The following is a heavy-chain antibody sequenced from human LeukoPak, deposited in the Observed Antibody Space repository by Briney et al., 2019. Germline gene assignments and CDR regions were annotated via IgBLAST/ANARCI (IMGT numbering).Heavy chain of an antibody. Sequence: ASVKVSCKASGYTFIGYYMHWVRQAPGQGLEWMGWINPSNGDTHYAQKFQGRINVTRDTSIRTAYMELTRLRSDDTAVYYYAKNHYDYVWGGARLNWFDPWGQGTLVTVSA. V-gene: IGHV1-2*02. CDR2: INPSNGDT. D-gene: IGHD3-16*01. CDR3: AKNHYDYVWGGARLNWFDP. CDR1: GYTFIGYY. J-gene: IGHJ5*02.